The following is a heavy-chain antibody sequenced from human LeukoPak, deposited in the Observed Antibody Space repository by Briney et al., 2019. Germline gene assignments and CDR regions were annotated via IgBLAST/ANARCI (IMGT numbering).Heavy chain of an antibody. V-gene: IGHV4-4*07. Sequence: SETLSLTCTVSGGSISSYYWSWIRQPAGKGLEWIGRIYTSGSTNYNPSLRSRVTMSVDTSKNQFSLKLSSVTAADTAVYYCARERSGSNEVGYFQHWGQGTLVTVSS. CDR1: GGSISSYY. D-gene: IGHD1-26*01. CDR3: ARERSGSNEVGYFQH. CDR2: IYTSGST. J-gene: IGHJ1*01.